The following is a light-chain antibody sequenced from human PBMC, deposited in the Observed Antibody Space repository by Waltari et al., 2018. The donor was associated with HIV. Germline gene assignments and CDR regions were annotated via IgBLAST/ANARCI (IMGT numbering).Light chain of an antibody. CDR1: SSSLGNYT. J-gene: IGLJ3*02. V-gene: IGLV1-44*01. CDR3: STWDASLNGWV. CDR2: SNN. Sequence: QSVLTPPPSASGTPGQRVTIPCSGSSSSLGNYTINWYRQRPGMAPKLLSYSNNQRPSGVPDRFSGSKSGTSASLAISGLQSEDEADYSCSTWDASLNGWVFGGGNKLTVL.